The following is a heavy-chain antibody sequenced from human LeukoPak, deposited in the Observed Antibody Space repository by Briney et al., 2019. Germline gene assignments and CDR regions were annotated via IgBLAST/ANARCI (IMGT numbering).Heavy chain of an antibody. V-gene: IGHV3-23*01. CDR1: GLTFSSYA. Sequence: GGSLRLSCAASGLTFSSYAISWARQAPGKGVEGFSDISGSGGSTYYADSVKGRFTISRDNSKNTLYLQMNSLRAEDTAVYYCANDGGYCSSTSCHQYYYYMDVWGKGTTVTVSS. D-gene: IGHD2-2*01. CDR2: ISGSGGST. J-gene: IGHJ6*03. CDR3: ANDGGYCSSTSCHQYYYYMDV.